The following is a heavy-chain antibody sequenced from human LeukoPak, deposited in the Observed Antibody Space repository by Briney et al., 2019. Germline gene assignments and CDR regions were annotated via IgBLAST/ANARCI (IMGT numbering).Heavy chain of an antibody. V-gene: IGHV1-69*13. CDR2: IIPIFGTA. Sequence: SVKVSCKASGGTFSSYAISWVRQAPGQGLEWMGGIIPIFGTANYAQKFQGRVTITADESTSTAYMELSSLRSEDTAVYYCASSLWFGELSHHPYYFDYWGQGTLVTVSS. D-gene: IGHD3-10*01. CDR1: GGTFSSYA. J-gene: IGHJ4*02. CDR3: ASSLWFGELSHHPYYFDY.